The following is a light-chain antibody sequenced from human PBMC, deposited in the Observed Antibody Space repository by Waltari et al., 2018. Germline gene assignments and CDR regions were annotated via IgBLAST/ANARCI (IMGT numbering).Light chain of an antibody. Sequence: DVVMTQSPLSLPVTLGQPASISCKSSQSLDHSDGNTYLNWFHQRPGQSPRRLIYKVSNRDSGVPDRFSGSGSGTDFTLKISRVEAEDVGVYYCMQSIHWPWTFGQGTKVEIK. CDR3: MQSIHWPWT. V-gene: IGKV2-30*02. CDR2: KVS. CDR1: QSLDHSDGNTY. J-gene: IGKJ1*01.